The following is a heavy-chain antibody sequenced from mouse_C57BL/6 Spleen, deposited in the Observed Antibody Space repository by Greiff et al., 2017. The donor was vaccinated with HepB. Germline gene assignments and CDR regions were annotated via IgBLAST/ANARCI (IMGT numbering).Heavy chain of an antibody. CDR3: AREELGRRYAMDY. V-gene: IGHV1-82*01. CDR2: IYPGDGDT. Sequence: VQLQQSGPELVKPGASVKISCKASGYAFSSSWMNWVKQRPGKGLEWIGRIYPGDGDTNYNGKFKGKATLTADKSSSTAYMQLSSLTSGDSAVYFCAREELGRRYAMDYWGQGTSVTVSS. J-gene: IGHJ4*01. CDR1: GYAFSSSW. D-gene: IGHD4-1*01.